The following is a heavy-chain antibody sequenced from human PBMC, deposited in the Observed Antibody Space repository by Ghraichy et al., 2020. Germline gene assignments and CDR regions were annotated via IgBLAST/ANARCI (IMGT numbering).Heavy chain of an antibody. CDR1: AHTFTQVW. CDR3: ANALSGRYDF. CDR2: TNEYGTFV. J-gene: IGHJ4*02. Sequence: GGSLRLSWVAWAHTFTQVWRHWLLHVPGKGLEWVARTNEYGTFVNYADSVKGRFTISRDNAKDTPYLQMNGLTAEDAAVYYCANALSGRYDFWGPGTLVTGSS. V-gene: IGHV3-74*01. D-gene: IGHD1-26*01.